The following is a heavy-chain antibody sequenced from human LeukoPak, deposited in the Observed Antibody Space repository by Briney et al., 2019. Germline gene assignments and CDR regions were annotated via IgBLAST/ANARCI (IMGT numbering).Heavy chain of an antibody. CDR2: ISYDGSNK. CDR3: ARDSRHSSSWDFDY. D-gene: IGHD6-13*01. Sequence: GGSLRLSCVASGFTFSSYAMHWVRQAPGKGLEWVAVISYDGSNKYYADSVKGRFTISRDNSKNTLYLQMNSLRAEDTAVYYCARDSRHSSSWDFDYWGQGTLVTVSS. V-gene: IGHV3-30*04. J-gene: IGHJ4*02. CDR1: GFTFSSYA.